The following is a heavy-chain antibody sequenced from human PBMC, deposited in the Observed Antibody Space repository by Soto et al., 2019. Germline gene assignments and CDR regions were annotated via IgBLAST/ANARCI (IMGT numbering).Heavy chain of an antibody. CDR3: ATVISSGWYITNWFDP. CDR2: FDPEDGET. Sequence: GASVKVSCKVSGYTLTELSMHWVRQAPGKGLEWMGGFDPEDGETIYAQKFQGRVTMTEDTSTDTAYMELSSLRSEDTAVYYCATVISSGWYITNWFDPWGQGXLVTVYS. J-gene: IGHJ5*02. D-gene: IGHD6-19*01. V-gene: IGHV1-24*01. CDR1: GYTLTELS.